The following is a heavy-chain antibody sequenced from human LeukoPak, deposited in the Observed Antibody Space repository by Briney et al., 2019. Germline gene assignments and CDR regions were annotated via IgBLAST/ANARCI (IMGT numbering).Heavy chain of an antibody. CDR1: GFTFSTYA. V-gene: IGHV3-30*04. J-gene: IGHJ4*02. CDR2: ISHDERDK. CDR3: ARDLSQSLLLYDY. Sequence: PGRSLRLSCAASGFTFSTYAMHWVRQAPGEGLEWVAVISHDERDKYYADSVEGRFTISRDNSKNTLYLQMNSLRPEDTAVYYCARDLSQSLLLYDYWGQGTLVTVSS. D-gene: IGHD2-2*02.